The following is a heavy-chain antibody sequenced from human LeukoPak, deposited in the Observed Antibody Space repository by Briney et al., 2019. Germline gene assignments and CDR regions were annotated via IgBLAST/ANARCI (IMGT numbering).Heavy chain of an antibody. V-gene: IGHV4-39*01. J-gene: IGHJ4*02. CDR3: AGYSSGWSPFDY. CDR2: IYYSGST. Sequence: TSETLSLTCTVSGGSISSSSYYWGWIRQPPGKGLEWIGSIYYSGSTCYNPSLKSRVTISVDTSKNQFSLKLSSVTAADTAVYYCAGYSSGWSPFDYWGQGALVTVSS. D-gene: IGHD6-19*01. CDR1: GGSISSSSYY.